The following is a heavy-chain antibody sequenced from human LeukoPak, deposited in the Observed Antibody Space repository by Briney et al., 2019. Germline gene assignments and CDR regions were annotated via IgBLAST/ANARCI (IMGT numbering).Heavy chain of an antibody. J-gene: IGHJ4*02. CDR1: GFTFSSYW. CDR3: AKDAPSSGYFDY. V-gene: IGHV3-7*03. D-gene: IGHD6-19*01. CDR2: IKQDGSEK. Sequence: GGSLRLSCAASGFTFSSYWMSWVRQAPGKGLEWVANIKQDGSEKYYVDSVKGRFTISRDNSKNTLYLQMNSLRAEDTAVYYCAKDAPSSGYFDYWGQGTLVTVSS.